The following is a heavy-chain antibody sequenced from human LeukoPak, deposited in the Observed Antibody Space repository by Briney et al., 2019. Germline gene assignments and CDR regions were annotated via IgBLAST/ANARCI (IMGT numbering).Heavy chain of an antibody. D-gene: IGHD6-13*01. Sequence: GASVKVSCKASGGTFSNSGFSWVRQAPGQGLEWMGGIIPIYGTPHYAQKFQGRVSITADESTTTVYMEVSSLNSEDTAVYYCARDQGIKAAGTFDYWGQGTLVTVSS. CDR3: ARDQGIKAAGTFDY. CDR2: IIPIYGTP. CDR1: GGTFSNSG. J-gene: IGHJ4*02. V-gene: IGHV1-69*01.